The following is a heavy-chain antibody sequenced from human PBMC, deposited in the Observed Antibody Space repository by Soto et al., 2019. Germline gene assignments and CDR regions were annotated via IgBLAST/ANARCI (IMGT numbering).Heavy chain of an antibody. CDR2: IYWDDDK. Sequence: QITLKESGPTLVKPTQTLTLTCTFSGFSLSSTRVAVGWIRQPPGKALEWLALIYWDDDKRYSPFLKSRLTIPKDHSKKQGVLTMTNMEPLDTATYYCAHSVVAGLGYYFDYWGQGTLVTVSS. CDR3: AHSVVAGLGYYFDY. J-gene: IGHJ4*02. D-gene: IGHD6-19*01. V-gene: IGHV2-5*02. CDR1: GFSLSSTRVA.